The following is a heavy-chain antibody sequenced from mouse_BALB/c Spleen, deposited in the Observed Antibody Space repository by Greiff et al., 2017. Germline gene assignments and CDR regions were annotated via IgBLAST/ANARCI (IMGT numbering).Heavy chain of an antibody. D-gene: IGHD4-1*01. Sequence: VKLQESGPGLVAPSQSLSITCTVSGFSLTSYGVHWVRQPPGKGLEWLGVIWAGGSTNYNSALMSRLSISKDNSKSQVFLKMNSLQTDDTAMYYCARTGPYYAMDYWGQGTSVTVSS. CDR3: ARTGPYYAMDY. J-gene: IGHJ4*01. CDR2: IWAGGST. V-gene: IGHV2-9*02. CDR1: GFSLTSYG.